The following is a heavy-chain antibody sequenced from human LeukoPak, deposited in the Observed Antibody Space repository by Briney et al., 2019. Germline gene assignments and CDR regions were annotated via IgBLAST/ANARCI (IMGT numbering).Heavy chain of an antibody. D-gene: IGHD3-22*01. CDR2: IGGDGSST. Sequence: GGSLRRSCAAPAFTFSSYWMHWVRQDPGKGLVSVSRIGGDGSSTDYADSVKGRFTISRDNAKNTLYLQMNSLRAEDTAVYYCARGVSEYYYDSSGYYTGSYDPWGQGTLVTVSS. J-gene: IGHJ5*02. V-gene: IGHV3-74*01. CDR1: AFTFSSYW. CDR3: ARGVSEYYYDSSGYYTGSYDP.